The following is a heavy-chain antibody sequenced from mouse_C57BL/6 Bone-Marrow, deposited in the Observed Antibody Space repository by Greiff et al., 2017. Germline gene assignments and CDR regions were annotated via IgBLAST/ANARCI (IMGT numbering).Heavy chain of an antibody. J-gene: IGHJ2*01. D-gene: IGHD2-1*01. CDR2: IYPTSGRT. CDR1: GYTFTSYW. Sequence: QVQLQQPGAELVKPGASVKMSCKASGYTFTSYWITWVKQRPGQGLEWIGDIYPTSGRTNYNEKFKSKAILTVDTSSNTAYMQLSSLTSEDSAVFYCARSGLLVRRFDYGGQGTTLTVSS. CDR3: ARSGLLVRRFDY. V-gene: IGHV1-55*01.